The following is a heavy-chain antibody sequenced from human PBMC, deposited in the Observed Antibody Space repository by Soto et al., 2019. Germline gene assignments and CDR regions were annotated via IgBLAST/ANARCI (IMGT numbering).Heavy chain of an antibody. Sequence: GRSLRLSCAASGFTFSSYGMHWVRQAPGKGLEWVAVISYDGSNKYYADSVKGRFTISRDNSKNTLYLQMNSLRAEDTAVYYCAKDLEYQLSAYGMDVWGQGTTVTVSS. CDR3: AKDLEYQLSAYGMDV. CDR2: ISYDGSNK. V-gene: IGHV3-30*18. CDR1: GFTFSSYG. D-gene: IGHD2-2*01. J-gene: IGHJ6*02.